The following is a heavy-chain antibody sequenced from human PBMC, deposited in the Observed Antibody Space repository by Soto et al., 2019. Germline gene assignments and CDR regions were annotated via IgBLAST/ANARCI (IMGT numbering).Heavy chain of an antibody. D-gene: IGHD3-22*01. CDR2: ISGSGDST. J-gene: IGHJ4*02. CDR3: ASRIYYEKSGYYYWYYYDF. V-gene: IGHV3-23*01. Sequence: GGSLRLSCAASGFTFTNHAMSWVRQAPGKGLEWVSAISGSGDSTYYAESVKGRFTISRDNSKNTLYLQMNSLGAEDTAVYYCASRIYYEKSGYYYWYYYDFWGQGTLVTVSS. CDR1: GFTFTNHA.